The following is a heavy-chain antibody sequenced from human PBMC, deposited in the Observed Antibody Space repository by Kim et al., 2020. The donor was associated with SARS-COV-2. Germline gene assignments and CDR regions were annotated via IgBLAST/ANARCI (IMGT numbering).Heavy chain of an antibody. D-gene: IGHD3-10*01. J-gene: IGHJ4*02. CDR3: ARYRGSGSYYLFDY. Sequence: PSLKSRVTISVDTSKNQFSLKLSSVTAADTAVYYCARYRGSGSYYLFDYWGQGTLVTVSS. V-gene: IGHV4-59*10.